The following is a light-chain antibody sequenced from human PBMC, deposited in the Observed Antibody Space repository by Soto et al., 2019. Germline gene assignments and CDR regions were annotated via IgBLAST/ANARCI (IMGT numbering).Light chain of an antibody. CDR3: YSYAGTSTFVL. CDR2: DVT. Sequence: QSALTQPRSVSGSPGQSVTFSCTGTKSDVGGYNYVSWYQQHPGKAPKLLIYDVTKRPSGVPDRFSGSKSGNTSSLTISGLQAEDEADYYCYSYAGTSTFVLFGGGTKLTVL. V-gene: IGLV2-11*01. J-gene: IGLJ2*01. CDR1: KSDVGGYNY.